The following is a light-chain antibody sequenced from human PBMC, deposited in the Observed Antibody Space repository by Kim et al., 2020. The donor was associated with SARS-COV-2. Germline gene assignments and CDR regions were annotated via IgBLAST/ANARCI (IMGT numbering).Light chain of an antibody. CDR2: QDS. CDR3: QAWDSSIVV. V-gene: IGLV3-1*01. Sequence: SVSPGQTVSITCSGDKLGDKYACWYQQKPGQSPVLVIYQDSKRPSGIPERFSGSNSGNTATLTISGTQAMDEADYYCQAWDSSIVVFGGGTQLTVL. J-gene: IGLJ2*01. CDR1: KLGDKY.